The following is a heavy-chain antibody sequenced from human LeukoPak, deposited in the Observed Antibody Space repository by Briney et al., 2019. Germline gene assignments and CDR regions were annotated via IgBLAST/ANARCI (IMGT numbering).Heavy chain of an antibody. CDR2: IYYSGST. Sequence: SETLSLTCTVSGGSISSGDYYWSWIRQPPGKGLEWIGYIYYSGSTYYNPSLKSRVTISVDTSKNQFSLKLSSVTAADTAVYYCARTPDDDYDILTGYQALSDYGMDVWGQGTTVTVSS. D-gene: IGHD3-9*01. J-gene: IGHJ6*02. V-gene: IGHV4-30-4*08. CDR3: ARTPDDDYDILTGYQALSDYGMDV. CDR1: GGSISSGDYY.